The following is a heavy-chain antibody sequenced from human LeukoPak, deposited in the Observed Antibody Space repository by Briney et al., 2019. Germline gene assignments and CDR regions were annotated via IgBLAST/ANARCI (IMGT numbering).Heavy chain of an antibody. CDR3: ARFGTTFPLDY. CDR1: GYTFTSYY. CDR2: INPSGGST. V-gene: IGHV1-46*01. J-gene: IGHJ4*02. Sequence: ASVKVSCKASGYTFTSYYMHWVRQAPGQGLEWMGIINPSGGSTGYAQKFQGRVTMTRDTSTSTVYMELSSLRFEDTAVYYCARFGTTFPLDYWGQGALVTVSS. D-gene: IGHD2/OR15-2a*01.